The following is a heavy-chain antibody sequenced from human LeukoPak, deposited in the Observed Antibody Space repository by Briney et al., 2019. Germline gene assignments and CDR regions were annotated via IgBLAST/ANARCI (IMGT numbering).Heavy chain of an antibody. D-gene: IGHD6-19*01. V-gene: IGHV3-53*01. Sequence: GGSLGLSCAASGFTVSSNYMSWVRQAPGKGLEWVSVIYSGGSTYYADSVKGRFTISRDNSKNTLYLQMNSLRAEDTAVYYCARATYSSGWYPTDYWGQGTLVTVSS. CDR3: ARATYSSGWYPTDY. CDR2: IYSGGST. CDR1: GFTVSSNY. J-gene: IGHJ4*02.